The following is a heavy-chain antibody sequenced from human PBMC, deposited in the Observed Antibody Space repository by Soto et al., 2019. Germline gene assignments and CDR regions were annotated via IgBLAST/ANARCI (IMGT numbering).Heavy chain of an antibody. CDR2: IKSKTDGGTT. CDR3: TTAGDEYYYYYGMDV. CDR1: GFTFSNAW. J-gene: IGHJ6*02. Sequence: EVQLVESGGGLVKPGGSLRLSCAASGFTFSNAWMSWVRQAPGKGLEWVGRIKSKTDGGTTDYAAPVKGRFTISRDDSKNTLYLQMNSLKTEDTAVYYCTTAGDEYYYYYGMDVWGQGTTVTVSS. V-gene: IGHV3-15*01.